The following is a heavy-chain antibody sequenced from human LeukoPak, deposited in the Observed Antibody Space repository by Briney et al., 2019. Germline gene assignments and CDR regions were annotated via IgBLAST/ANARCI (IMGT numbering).Heavy chain of an antibody. CDR3: ARGWGAQEEIAVAGNDAFDI. CDR1: GYSISSGYY. V-gene: IGHV4-38-2*02. D-gene: IGHD6-19*01. J-gene: IGHJ3*02. Sequence: SETLSLTCTVSGYSISSGYYWGWIRQPPGKGLEWIGEIYHSGSTNYNPSLKSRVTISVDKSKNQFSLKLSSVTAADTAVYYCARGWGAQEEIAVAGNDAFDIWGQGTMVTVSS. CDR2: IYHSGST.